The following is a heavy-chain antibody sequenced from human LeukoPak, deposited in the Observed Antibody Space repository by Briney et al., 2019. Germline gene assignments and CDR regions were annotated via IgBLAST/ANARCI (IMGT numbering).Heavy chain of an antibody. Sequence: GSLRLSCAASGFTFSSYAMSWVRQAPGKGLEWVSAISGSGGSTYYADSVKGRFTISRDNSKNTLYLQMNSLRAEDTAVYYCAKGALPGYSSGDLDAFDIWGQGTMVTVSS. CDR3: AKGALPGYSSGDLDAFDI. CDR1: GFTFSSYA. V-gene: IGHV3-23*01. J-gene: IGHJ3*02. D-gene: IGHD6-19*01. CDR2: ISGSGGST.